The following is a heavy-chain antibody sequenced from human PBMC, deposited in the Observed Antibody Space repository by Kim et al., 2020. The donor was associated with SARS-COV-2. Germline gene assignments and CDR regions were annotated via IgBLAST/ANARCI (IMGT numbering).Heavy chain of an antibody. V-gene: IGHV4-39*01. CDR2: IYYSGST. CDR1: GGSISSSSYY. J-gene: IGHJ3*02. Sequence: SETLSLTCTVSGGSISSSSYYWGWIRQPPGKGLEWIGSIYYSGSTYYNPSLKSRVTISVDTSKNQFSLKLSSVTAADTAVYYCARLTTQDSSINNWGQGT. CDR3: ARLTTQDSSINN. D-gene: IGHD6-13*01.